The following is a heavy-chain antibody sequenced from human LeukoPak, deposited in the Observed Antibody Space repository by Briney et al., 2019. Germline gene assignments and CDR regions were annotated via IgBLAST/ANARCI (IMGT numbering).Heavy chain of an antibody. CDR3: ARDLKYSSGWYGTSNYYAMDV. D-gene: IGHD6-19*01. CDR1: GFTFSSYG. Sequence: PGGSLRLACAASGFTFSSYGMDWGRQAPGKGVEWVAGIWCDGSNKYYAVSVKGRFTISRDNSKNTLYLQMNSLRAEDTAVYYCARDLKYSSGWYGTSNYYAMDVWGQGTTVTVSS. CDR2: IWCDGSNK. J-gene: IGHJ6*02. V-gene: IGHV3-33*01.